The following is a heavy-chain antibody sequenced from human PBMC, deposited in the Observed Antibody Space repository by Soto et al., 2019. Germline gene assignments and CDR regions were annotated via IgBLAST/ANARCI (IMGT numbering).Heavy chain of an antibody. CDR3: ARGVPAAGTDWFDP. V-gene: IGHV4-4*07. D-gene: IGHD6-13*01. CDR2: VSSTGSS. CDR1: GGSISNYY. Sequence: PSETMALTCTVSGGSISNYYWSWIRQSAEKRLEWIGRVSSTGSSYYNPSLKSRVTISVDTSKNQVSPNLTSVTAADTAVYYCARGVPAAGTDWFDPWGQGTLVTVSS. J-gene: IGHJ5*02.